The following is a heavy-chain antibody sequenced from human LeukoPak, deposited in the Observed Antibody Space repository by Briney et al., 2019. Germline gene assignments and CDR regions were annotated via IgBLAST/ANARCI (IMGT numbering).Heavy chain of an antibody. D-gene: IGHD1-26*01. J-gene: IGHJ6*03. CDR3: ARDGVSGSYYYMDV. CDR2: IYHSGST. Sequence: SGTLSLTCAVSGGSISSSNWWSWVRQPPGKGLEWIGEIYHSGSTNYNPSLKSRVTISVDTSKNQFSLKLSSVTAADTAVYYCARDGVSGSYYYMDVWGKGTTVTVSS. V-gene: IGHV4-4*02. CDR1: GGSISSSNW.